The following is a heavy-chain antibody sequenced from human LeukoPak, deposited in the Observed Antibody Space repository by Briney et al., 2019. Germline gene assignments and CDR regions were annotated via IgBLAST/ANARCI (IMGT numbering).Heavy chain of an antibody. CDR2: IKQDGSEK. D-gene: IGHD1-26*01. J-gene: IGHJ4*02. CDR3: ARDKVVGPTICDY. V-gene: IGHV3-7*01. Sequence: GGSLRLSCAASGFTFSSYWMSWVRQAPGKGLEWVANIKQDGSEKYYVDSVKGRFTISRDNAKNSLYLQMNSLRAEDTAVYYCARDKVVGPTICDYWGQGALVTVSS. CDR1: GFTFSSYW.